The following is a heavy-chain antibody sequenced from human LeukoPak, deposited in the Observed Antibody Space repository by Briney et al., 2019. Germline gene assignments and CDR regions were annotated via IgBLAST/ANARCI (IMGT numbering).Heavy chain of an antibody. CDR3: ARDLPYYYDSSGKGFDY. Sequence: PGGSLRLSCAASGFTFSSYGMHRVRQAPGKGLEWVAVIWYDGSNKYYADSVKGRFTISRDNSKNTLYLQMNSLRAEDTAVYYCARDLPYYYDSSGKGFDYWGQGTLVTVSS. J-gene: IGHJ4*02. V-gene: IGHV3-33*01. CDR1: GFTFSSYG. CDR2: IWYDGSNK. D-gene: IGHD3-22*01.